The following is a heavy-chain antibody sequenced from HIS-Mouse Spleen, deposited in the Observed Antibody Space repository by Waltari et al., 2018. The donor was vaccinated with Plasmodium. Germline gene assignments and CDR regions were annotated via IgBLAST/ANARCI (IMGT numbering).Heavy chain of an antibody. V-gene: IGHV3-30*03. CDR1: GFTCRSYG. CDR3: ASSWYWYFDL. Sequence: QVQLVESGGGVVQPGRSRRLSCAASGFTCRSYGMDWVRQAPGKGLEWVAVISYDGSNKYYADSVKGRFTISRDNSKNTLYLQMNSLRAEDTAVYYCASSWYWYFDLWGRGTLVTVSS. D-gene: IGHD6-13*01. J-gene: IGHJ2*01. CDR2: ISYDGSNK.